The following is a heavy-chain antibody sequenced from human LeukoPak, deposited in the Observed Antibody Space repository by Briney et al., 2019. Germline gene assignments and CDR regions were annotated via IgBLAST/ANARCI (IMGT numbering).Heavy chain of an antibody. D-gene: IGHD5-18*01. CDR3: ASGVDTSMGNDY. J-gene: IGHJ4*02. V-gene: IGHV3-48*02. CDR1: GFTFSSYD. CDR2: ISSISSTI. Sequence: GGSLRLSCAASGFTFSSYDMNWVRQAPGKGLEWVSFISSISSTIYYADSVKGRFTMSRDNAKNSLYLQMNSLRDEDTAVYYCASGVDTSMGNDYWGQGTLVTVSS.